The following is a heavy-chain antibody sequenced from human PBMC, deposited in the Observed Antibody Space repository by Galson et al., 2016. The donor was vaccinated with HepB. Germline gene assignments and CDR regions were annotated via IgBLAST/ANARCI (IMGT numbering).Heavy chain of an antibody. J-gene: IGHJ4*02. V-gene: IGHV3-9*01. D-gene: IGHD6-19*01. CDR2: ISWNSGSI. CDR3: AKDIEAWRIAVTGYFDY. CDR1: GFTFDDHG. Sequence: SLRLSCAGSGFTFDDHGMHWVRQAPGKGLEWVSSISWNSGSIAYADSVKGRFTISRDNAKNSLYLHINSLRPEDTALYYCAKDIEAWRIAVTGYFDYWGQGTLVTVSS.